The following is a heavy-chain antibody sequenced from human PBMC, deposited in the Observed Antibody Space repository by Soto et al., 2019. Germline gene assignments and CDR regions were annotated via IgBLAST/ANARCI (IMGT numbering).Heavy chain of an antibody. Sequence: QEQLVESGGGVVLPASYLKLSCEASGFHFSTYGMHWVRQAPGKGLEWVAAIWFDGSKKCYADSVKGRFTIFRDDSKSTVYLEMRNLRVEDTAVYYCARDPASSMDVWGQGTTVIVSS. CDR3: ARDPASSMDV. CDR2: IWFDGSKK. V-gene: IGHV3-33*01. CDR1: GFHFSTYG. J-gene: IGHJ6*02.